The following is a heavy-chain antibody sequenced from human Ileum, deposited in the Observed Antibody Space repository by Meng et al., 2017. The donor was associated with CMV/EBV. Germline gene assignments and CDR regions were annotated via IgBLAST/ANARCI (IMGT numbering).Heavy chain of an antibody. CDR2: IKEDGSEK. CDR1: GFTFSNYW. V-gene: IGHV3-7*01. D-gene: IGHD3-3*01. CDR3: ARVQISAFWSGSYYGMDV. J-gene: IGHJ6*02. Sequence: GESLKISCGASGFTFSNYWMNWVRQVPGKGLEWVAIIKEDGSEKYYLDSVKGRFTISRDNAKNSLYLQMHSLSAEDTAMYYCARVQISAFWSGSYYGMDVWGQGTTVTVSS.